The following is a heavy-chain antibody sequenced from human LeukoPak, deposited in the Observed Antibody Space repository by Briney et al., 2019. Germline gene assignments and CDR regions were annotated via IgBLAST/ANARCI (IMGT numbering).Heavy chain of an antibody. V-gene: IGHV3-66*01. CDR2: IYSGGYT. J-gene: IGHJ4*02. Sequence: GGSLRLSCAASGFTFSSYTMSWVRQAPGMGLEWVSVIYSGGYTEHADSVKGRFIISRDNSKNTLYLQMNSLRDEDTAVYYCTRDPDHGGRTHDYWGQGTLVTVSS. CDR1: GFTFSSYT. CDR3: TRDPDHGGRTHDY. D-gene: IGHD4-23*01.